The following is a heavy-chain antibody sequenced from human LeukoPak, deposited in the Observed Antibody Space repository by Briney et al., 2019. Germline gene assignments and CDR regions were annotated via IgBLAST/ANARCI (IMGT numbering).Heavy chain of an antibody. Sequence: ASVKVSCKASGYTFTSYDINWVRQATGQGLEWMGWMNPNSGNTGYAQKFQGRVTMTRNTSISTAYMELSSLRSEDTAVYYCARGQVVKTQLVGDYVISDGMDVWGQGTTVTVSS. J-gene: IGHJ6*02. V-gene: IGHV1-8*01. CDR1: GYTFTSYD. CDR3: ARGQVVKTQLVGDYVISDGMDV. CDR2: MNPNSGNT. D-gene: IGHD4-17*01.